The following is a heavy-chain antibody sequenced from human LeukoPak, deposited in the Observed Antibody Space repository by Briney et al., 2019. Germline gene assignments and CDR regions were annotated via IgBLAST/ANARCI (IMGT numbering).Heavy chain of an antibody. CDR3: ARDFSSGSI. Sequence: PGGSLRLSCAASVFSFSNYGMHWVRQAPGKGLEWVANMKQDGNEEYYVDSVKGRFTISRDNAKNSLYLQMNSLRAEDTAVYYCARDFSSGSIWGQGTMVTVSS. D-gene: IGHD6-25*01. V-gene: IGHV3-7*01. CDR2: MKQDGNEE. CDR1: VFSFSNYG. J-gene: IGHJ3*02.